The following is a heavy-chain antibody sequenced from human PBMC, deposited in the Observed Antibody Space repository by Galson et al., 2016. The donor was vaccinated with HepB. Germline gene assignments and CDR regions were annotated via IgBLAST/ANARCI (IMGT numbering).Heavy chain of an antibody. Sequence: TLSLTCTVSGDSISDGGYYWNWIRQHPGKGLEWIGYIHYSGRTDYNPSLKSRIAISVDTSKNQFSLKLSSVTVADTAVYYCARDGHDYGLDYFDYWGQGIMVTVSS. CDR1: GDSISDGGYY. J-gene: IGHJ4*02. CDR3: ARDGHDYGLDYFDY. V-gene: IGHV4-31*03. CDR2: IHYSGRT. D-gene: IGHD4/OR15-4a*01.